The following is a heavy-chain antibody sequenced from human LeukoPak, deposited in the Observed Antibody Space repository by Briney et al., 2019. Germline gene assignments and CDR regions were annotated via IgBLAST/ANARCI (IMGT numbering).Heavy chain of an antibody. CDR3: AKDHLPGIVVADRDY. J-gene: IGHJ4*02. D-gene: IGHD6-19*01. Sequence: GGSLRLSCAASGFTFSDYYMSWIRQAPGKGLEWVSYISSSGRTIHYADSVKGRFTISRDNSKNTLYLQINSLRAEDTAIYYCAKDHLPGIVVADRDYWGQGTLVTVSS. V-gene: IGHV3-11*01. CDR1: GFTFSDYY. CDR2: ISSSGRTI.